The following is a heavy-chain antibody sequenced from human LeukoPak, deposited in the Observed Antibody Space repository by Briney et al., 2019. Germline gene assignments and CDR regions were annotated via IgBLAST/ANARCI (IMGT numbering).Heavy chain of an antibody. D-gene: IGHD2-2*02. CDR3: ARLGCSSTSCYRDFDP. CDR1: GFTFSDYY. Sequence: PGGSLRLSCAASGFTFSDYYMSWIRQAPGKGLEWVSYISSSGSTIYYADSVKGRFTISRDNAKNSLYLQMNSLRAEDTAVYYCARLGCSSTSCYRDFDPWGQGTLVTVSS. CDR2: ISSSGSTI. J-gene: IGHJ5*02. V-gene: IGHV3-11*01.